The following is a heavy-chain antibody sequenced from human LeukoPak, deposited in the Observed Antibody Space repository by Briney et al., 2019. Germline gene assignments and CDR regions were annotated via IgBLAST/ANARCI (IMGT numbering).Heavy chain of an antibody. J-gene: IGHJ4*02. V-gene: IGHV4-34*01. D-gene: IGHD6-13*01. CDR3: ARLHSSSWRGDFDY. Sequence: SETLSLTCAVYGGSFSGYYWSWIRQPPGKGLEWIGEINHSGSTNYNPSLKSRVTISVDTSKNQFSLKLNSVTAADTAVYYCARLHSSSWRGDFDYWGQGTLVTVSS. CDR1: GGSFSGYY. CDR2: INHSGST.